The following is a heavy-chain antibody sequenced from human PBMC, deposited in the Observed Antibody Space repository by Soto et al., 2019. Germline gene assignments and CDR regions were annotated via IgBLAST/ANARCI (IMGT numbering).Heavy chain of an antibody. D-gene: IGHD3-3*01. V-gene: IGHV4-34*01. CDR3: ARGGLGDFWSGYLNYYYYYGMDV. J-gene: IGHJ6*02. CDR2: INHSGST. Sequence: PSETLSLTCAVYGGSFSGYYWSWIRQPPGKGLEWIGEINHSGSTNYNPSLKSRVTISVDTSKNQFSLKLSSVTAADTAVYYCARGGLGDFWSGYLNYYYYYGMDVRGQGTTVTVSS. CDR1: GGSFSGYY.